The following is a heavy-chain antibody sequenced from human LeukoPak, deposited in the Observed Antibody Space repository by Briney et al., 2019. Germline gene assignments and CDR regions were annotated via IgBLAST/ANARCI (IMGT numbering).Heavy chain of an antibody. J-gene: IGHJ5*02. Sequence: GGSLRLSCAASGFTFSSSAMSWVRQAPVKGLEWVSTISPSGDNTYYADSVKGRFTISRDNSKNTLYLQMNSLRAEDTAVYYCAKGNVVNSFDPWGQGTLVTVSS. D-gene: IGHD2-15*01. CDR2: ISPSGDNT. V-gene: IGHV3-23*01. CDR3: AKGNVVNSFDP. CDR1: GFTFSSSA.